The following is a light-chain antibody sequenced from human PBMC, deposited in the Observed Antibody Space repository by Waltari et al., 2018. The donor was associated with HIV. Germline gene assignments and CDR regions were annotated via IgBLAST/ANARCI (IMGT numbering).Light chain of an antibody. J-gene: IGLJ2*01. V-gene: IGLV3-1*01. Sequence: SYDLTQPTSVSVSPGQTASITCSGDKLGDKYASWYQQKAGQSPVLVIFQDRQRPSGTPDRFSGSNAGNTATLTISGTQAMDEADYYCQAWDSNTAHVLFGGGTKVTVL. CDR3: QAWDSNTAHVL. CDR2: QDR. CDR1: KLGDKY.